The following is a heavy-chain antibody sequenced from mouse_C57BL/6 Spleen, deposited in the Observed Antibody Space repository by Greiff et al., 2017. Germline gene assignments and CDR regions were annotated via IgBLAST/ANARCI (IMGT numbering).Heavy chain of an antibody. CDR2: IYPGSGNT. J-gene: IGHJ2*01. D-gene: IGHD4-1*01. V-gene: IGHV1-76*01. Sequence: QVQLQQSGAELVRPGASVKLSCKASGYTFTDYYINWVKQRPGQGLEWIARIYPGSGNTYYNEKFKGKATLTAEKSSSTAYMQLSSLTSEDSAVYFCAISTNWDVPFDYWGQGTTLTVSS. CDR1: GYTFTDYY. CDR3: AISTNWDVPFDY.